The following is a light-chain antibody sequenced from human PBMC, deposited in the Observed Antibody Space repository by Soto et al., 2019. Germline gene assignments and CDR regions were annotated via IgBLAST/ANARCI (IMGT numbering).Light chain of an antibody. CDR1: SSDVGGYNY. Sequence: QSALTQPASVSGSPGQSITISCTGTSSDVGGYNYVSWYQQHPGKAPKLMMYEVSNRPSGVSNRFSGSKSGNTASLTISGLQAEYEADYYCSSYTSSSTRVFGGGTKLTVL. CDR3: SSYTSSSTRV. V-gene: IGLV2-14*01. CDR2: EVS. J-gene: IGLJ3*02.